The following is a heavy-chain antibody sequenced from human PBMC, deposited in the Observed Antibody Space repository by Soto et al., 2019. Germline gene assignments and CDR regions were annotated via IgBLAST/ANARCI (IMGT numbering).Heavy chain of an antibody. CDR3: ANVPPYMITFGGVPGGMDV. CDR2: ISGSGGST. CDR1: GFTFSSYA. Sequence: GGSLRLSCAASGFTFSSYAMSWVRQAPGKGLEWVSAISGSGGSTYYADSVKGRFTISRDNSKNTLYLQMNSLRAEDTAVYYCANVPPYMITFGGVPGGMDVWGQGTTVTVSS. V-gene: IGHV3-23*01. D-gene: IGHD3-16*01. J-gene: IGHJ6*02.